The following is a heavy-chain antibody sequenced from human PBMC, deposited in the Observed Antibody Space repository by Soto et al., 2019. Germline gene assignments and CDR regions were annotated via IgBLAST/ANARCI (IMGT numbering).Heavy chain of an antibody. CDR1: GSSINSSGYY. J-gene: IGHJ5*02. V-gene: IGHV4-39*01. CDR2: MFYVVST. Sequence: SETLSLTCTVSGSSINSSGYYGGWSRQPPGKGLEWIGSMFYVVSTYYNPSLKSRVTVSVVTSKNQFSLNLRSVTAAETSVWWCTTCITVFGVLIPTFDPGGQGHQGTFS. D-gene: IGHD3-3*01. CDR3: TTCITVFGVLIPTFDP.